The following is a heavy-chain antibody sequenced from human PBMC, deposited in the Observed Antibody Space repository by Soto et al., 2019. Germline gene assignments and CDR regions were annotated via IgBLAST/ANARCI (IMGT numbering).Heavy chain of an antibody. J-gene: IGHJ5*01. Sequence: GASLKVSCKASGGAFGTFAISWLRQAPGQGLDGMGGLIPIYGTPHYAQIFKGRVTLAADASTDTAYMEVTSLTSADTAVHYCASQDPPRDRYCSSYSCYDGWFESWGQGTLVTVSS. V-gene: IGHV1-69*13. CDR3: ASQDPPRDRYCSSYSCYDGWFES. CDR1: GGAFGTFA. CDR2: LIPIYGTP. D-gene: IGHD2-2*01.